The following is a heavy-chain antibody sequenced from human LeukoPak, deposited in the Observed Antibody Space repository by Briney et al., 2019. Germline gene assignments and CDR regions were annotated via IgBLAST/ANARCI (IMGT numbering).Heavy chain of an antibody. CDR3: ARNYCSGGSCSSLWGFDP. D-gene: IGHD2-15*01. CDR1: GVSFSGYY. J-gene: IGHJ5*02. CDR2: INHSVST. V-gene: IGHV4-34*01. Sequence: PSETLSLTCAVYGVSFSGYYWSWIRQPPGKGLEWIGEINHSVSTNYNPSLKRRVTISVDTSKNQFSLKLSSVTAADTAVYYCARNYCSGGSCSSLWGFDPWGQGTLVTVSS.